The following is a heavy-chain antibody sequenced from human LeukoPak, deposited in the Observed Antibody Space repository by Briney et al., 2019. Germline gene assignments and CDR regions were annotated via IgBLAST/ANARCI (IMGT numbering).Heavy chain of an antibody. Sequence: GGSLRLSCAASGFTFSSYSMNWVRQAPGKGLEWVSSISSSSSYIYYADSVKGRFTISRDNAKNSLYLQMNSLRAEDTAVYYCASLRVRGELLKSNFDYWGQGTLVTVSS. CDR3: ASLRVRGELLKSNFDY. CDR2: ISSSSSYI. CDR1: GFTFSSYS. J-gene: IGHJ4*02. V-gene: IGHV3-21*01. D-gene: IGHD1-26*01.